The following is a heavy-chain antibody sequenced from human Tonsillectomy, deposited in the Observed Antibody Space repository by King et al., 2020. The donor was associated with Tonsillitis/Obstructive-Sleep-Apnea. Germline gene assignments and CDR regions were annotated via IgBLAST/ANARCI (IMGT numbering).Heavy chain of an antibody. CDR1: GYTFTRNY. V-gene: IGHV1-46*01. Sequence: VQLVQSGAEVKKPGASVKVSCKASGYTFTRNYVHWVRQAPGQGLEWMGIINPSDGITTYAQKFQDRVTMTRDTSTSTVNMELSSLRAEDRAIYYCVRDDKDGRHLDYWGQGSLVSVSS. J-gene: IGHJ4*02. D-gene: IGHD2-15*01. CDR2: INPSDGIT. CDR3: VRDDKDGRHLDY.